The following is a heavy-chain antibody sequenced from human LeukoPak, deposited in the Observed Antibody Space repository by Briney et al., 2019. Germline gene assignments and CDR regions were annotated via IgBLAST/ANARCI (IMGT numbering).Heavy chain of an antibody. V-gene: IGHV4-34*01. CDR2: INHSGST. CDR3: ARDTRGAGTWYFDL. CDR1: GGSISSYY. Sequence: SETLSLTCTVSGGSISSYYWSWIRQPPGKGLEWIGEINHSGSTNYNPSLKSRVTILVDTSKNQFSLKLSSVTAADTAVYYCARDTRGAGTWYFDLWGRGTLVTVSS. D-gene: IGHD6-19*01. J-gene: IGHJ2*01.